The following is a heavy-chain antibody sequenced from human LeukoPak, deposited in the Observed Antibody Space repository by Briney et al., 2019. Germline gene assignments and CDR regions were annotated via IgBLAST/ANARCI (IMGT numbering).Heavy chain of an antibody. CDR2: ITGSSSHS. V-gene: IGHV3-21*01. J-gene: IGHJ4*02. Sequence: PGGSLRLPCAASGFTFSSYSMNWVRQAPGKGLEWVSSITGSSSHSYYAASVKGRFTISRDNAKNSLYLQMNGLRAEDTAVYFCASLMTTVTIRDFWGQGTPVTVSS. CDR3: ASLMTTVTIRDF. CDR1: GFTFSSYS. D-gene: IGHD4-11*01.